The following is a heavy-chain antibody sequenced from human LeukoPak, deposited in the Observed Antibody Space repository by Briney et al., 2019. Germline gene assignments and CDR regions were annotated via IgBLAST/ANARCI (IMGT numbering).Heavy chain of an antibody. CDR2: ISPYNGNT. V-gene: IGHV1-18*01. Sequence: ASVKVSCKASGYTFTSYVINWVRQASGQGLEWMGWISPYNGNTNYAQKLQGTVTMTTDTSTSTAYMELRSLRSDDTAVYYCARDRASGIVDYWGQGTLVTVSS. D-gene: IGHD6-13*01. CDR3: ARDRASGIVDY. J-gene: IGHJ4*02. CDR1: GYTFTSYV.